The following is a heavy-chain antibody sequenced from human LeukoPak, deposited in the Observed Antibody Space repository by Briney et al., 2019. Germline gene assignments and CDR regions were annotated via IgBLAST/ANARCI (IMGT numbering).Heavy chain of an antibody. CDR2: IYYSGST. CDR3: ARGTAVAEGDY. J-gene: IGHJ4*02. Sequence: SETLSPTCTVSGGSINSYYWSWIRQPPGKGLEWIGYIYYSGSTNYNPSLKSRVTISLDTSKNQFSLNLSSVTAADTAVYYCARGTAVAEGDYWGQGTLVIVSS. V-gene: IGHV4-59*01. CDR1: GGSINSYY. D-gene: IGHD6-13*01.